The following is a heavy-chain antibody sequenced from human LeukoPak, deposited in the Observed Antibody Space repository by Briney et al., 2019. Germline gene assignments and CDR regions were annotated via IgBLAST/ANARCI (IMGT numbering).Heavy chain of an antibody. CDR3: AREGLVGATNDAFDI. CDR2: IDSSGNA. D-gene: IGHD1-26*01. J-gene: IGHJ3*02. V-gene: IGHV4-39*07. CDR1: GGSITTSGYY. Sequence: SETLSLTCTVSGGSITTSGYYWGWIRQSPGKGLEYFASIDSSGNAYYNPSLQSRVTISADTSKNQFSLKLSSVTAADTAVYYCAREGLVGATNDAFDIWGQGTMVTVSS.